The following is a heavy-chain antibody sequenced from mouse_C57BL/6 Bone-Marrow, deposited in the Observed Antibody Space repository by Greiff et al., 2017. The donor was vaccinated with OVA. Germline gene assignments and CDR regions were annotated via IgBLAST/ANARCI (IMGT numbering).Heavy chain of an antibody. CDR3: ARRDYYGYYFDY. CDR1: GFTFSDYG. J-gene: IGHJ2*01. Sequence: EVQLVESGGGLVQPGGSLKLSCAASGFTFSDYGMAWVRQAPRKGPEWVAFISNLAYSIYYADTVTGRFTISRENAKNTLYLEMSSLRSEDTAMYYCARRDYYGYYFDYWGQGTTLTGSS. CDR2: ISNLAYSI. V-gene: IGHV5-15*01. D-gene: IGHD1-1*01.